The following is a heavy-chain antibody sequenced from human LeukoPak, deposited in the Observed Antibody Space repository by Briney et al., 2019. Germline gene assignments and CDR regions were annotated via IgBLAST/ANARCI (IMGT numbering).Heavy chain of an antibody. CDR2: IIPIISTA. Sequence: ASVKVSCKASGGTFSSYAINWVRQAPGQGLEWMGDIIPIISTANYAQNFQGRVTITADESTSTAYMELSSLRSEDTAVYYCARELPAPAPHKYFDYWGQGTLVTVSS. J-gene: IGHJ4*02. CDR1: GGTFSSYA. V-gene: IGHV1-69*01. D-gene: IGHD1-14*01. CDR3: ARELPAPAPHKYFDY.